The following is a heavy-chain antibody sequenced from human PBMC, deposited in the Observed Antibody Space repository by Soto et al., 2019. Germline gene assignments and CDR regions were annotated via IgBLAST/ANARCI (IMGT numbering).Heavy chain of an antibody. D-gene: IGHD2-15*01. CDR1: GFTFSSYS. CDR3: AKGPISGYCSGGSCLHRGVFDY. Sequence: PGGSLRLSCAASGFTFSSYSMNWVRQAPGKGLEWVSYISGSGGSTYYADSVKGRFTISRDNSKKTLYLQMNSLRAEDTAVYYCAKGPISGYCSGGSCLHRGVFDYWGQGTLVTVSS. CDR2: ISGSGGST. V-gene: IGHV3-23*01. J-gene: IGHJ4*02.